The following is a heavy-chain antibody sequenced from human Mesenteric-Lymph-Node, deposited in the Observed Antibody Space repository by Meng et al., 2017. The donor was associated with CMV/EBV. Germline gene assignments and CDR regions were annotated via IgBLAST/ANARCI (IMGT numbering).Heavy chain of an antibody. D-gene: IGHD6-13*01. V-gene: IGHV3-21*01. Sequence: GGSLRLSCAASGFTFSSYSMNWVRQAPGKGLEWVSSISSSSSYIYYADSVKGRFTISRDNAKNSLYLQMNSLRAEDTAVYYCARAIWVAAAESLGYWGQGTLVTVSS. J-gene: IGHJ4*02. CDR2: ISSSSSYI. CDR1: GFTFSSYS. CDR3: ARAIWVAAAESLGY.